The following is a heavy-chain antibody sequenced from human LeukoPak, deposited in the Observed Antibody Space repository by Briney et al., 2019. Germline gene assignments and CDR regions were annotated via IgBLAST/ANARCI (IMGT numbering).Heavy chain of an antibody. CDR1: GYRFTSYW. Sequence: GAALQISCQGSGYRFTSYWIGWVRPVPGKGLEGMGIIYPGESDTRYSPSFEGQVTISADKSISTAYLQWSSLKASDTAMYYCARQAHYYGSGSYYEDYWGQGTLVTVSS. CDR2: IYPGESDT. D-gene: IGHD3-10*01. V-gene: IGHV5-51*01. CDR3: ARQAHYYGSGSYYEDY. J-gene: IGHJ4*02.